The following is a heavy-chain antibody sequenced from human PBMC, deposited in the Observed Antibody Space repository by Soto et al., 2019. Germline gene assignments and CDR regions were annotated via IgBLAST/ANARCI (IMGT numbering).Heavy chain of an antibody. J-gene: IGHJ5*02. CDR2: INHSGST. V-gene: IGHV4-34*01. CDR3: ARGSNDYVWGSYRRYNWFDP. CDR1: GGSFSGYY. D-gene: IGHD3-16*02. Sequence: SETLSLTCAVYGGSFSGYYWTWIRQPPGTGLEWIGEINHSGSTNYNPSLKSRVTISVDTSKNQFSLKLSSVTAADTAVYYCARGSNDYVWGSYRRYNWFDPWGQGTLVTVSS.